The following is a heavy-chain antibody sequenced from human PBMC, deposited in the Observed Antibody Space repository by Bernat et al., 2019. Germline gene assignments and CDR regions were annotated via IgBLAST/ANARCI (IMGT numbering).Heavy chain of an antibody. D-gene: IGHD3-16*01. CDR1: GFTFSSYW. V-gene: IGHV3-74*01. CDR3: AREETRGRDAFDM. Sequence: EVQLVESGGGLVQPGGSLRLSCTASGFTFSSYWMHWVRQAPGKGLVWVSRINTDARSTNYADFVKGRFTISRDNAKNTLYLEMNSRRAEDTAVYYCAREETRGRDAFDMWGQGTMITVSS. CDR2: INTDARST. J-gene: IGHJ3*02.